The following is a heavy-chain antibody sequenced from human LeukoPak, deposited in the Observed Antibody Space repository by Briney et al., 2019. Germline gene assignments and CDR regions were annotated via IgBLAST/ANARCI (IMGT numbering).Heavy chain of an antibody. J-gene: IGHJ6*03. Sequence: GGSLRLSCAASGFTFSSYNMDWVRQAPGKGLEWVSSISSNSSYLFYADSLKGRFPISRDDARTALYLQMNSQRAEDTPVFFCARNKLGISEKYMDVWGKGTTVTISS. D-gene: IGHD7-27*01. CDR1: GFTFSSYN. CDR3: ARNKLGISEKYMDV. CDR2: ISSNSSYL. V-gene: IGHV3-21*01.